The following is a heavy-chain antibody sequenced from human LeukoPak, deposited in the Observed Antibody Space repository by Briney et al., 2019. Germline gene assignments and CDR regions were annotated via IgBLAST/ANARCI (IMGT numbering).Heavy chain of an antibody. CDR1: GYTFTSYG. D-gene: IGHD4-17*01. V-gene: IGHV1-18*01. CDR2: ISAYNGNT. Sequence: ASVKVSCKSSGYTFTSYGISWVRQPPGQGLAWMGLISAYNGNTNNAQKLQGRVTMTTDTSTTTAYMELRRLRSDDTAVYYCARDGYGDRSFDYWGQGTLVTVSS. J-gene: IGHJ4*02. CDR3: ARDGYGDRSFDY.